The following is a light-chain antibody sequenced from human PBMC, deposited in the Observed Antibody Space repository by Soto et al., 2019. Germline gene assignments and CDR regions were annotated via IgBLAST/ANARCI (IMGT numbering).Light chain of an antibody. CDR2: KAS. CDR3: QQYHSYSPKWT. J-gene: IGKJ1*01. V-gene: IGKV1-5*03. Sequence: DIHLTQSPSLLSASVGDRVTITCRASQPIRSWLAWYQQKPGKAPKLLIYKASTLKSGVPSRFRGSGSGKEFTLTISRLQPDDFATYYCQQYHSYSPKWTCGQRTKV. CDR1: QPIRSW.